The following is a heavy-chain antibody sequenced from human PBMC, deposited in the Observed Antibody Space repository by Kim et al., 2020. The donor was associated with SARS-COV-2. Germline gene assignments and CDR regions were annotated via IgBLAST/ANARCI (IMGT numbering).Heavy chain of an antibody. CDR2: SYYSGST. J-gene: IGHJ3*02. Sequence: SETLSLTCTVSGGSISSSSYYWGWIRQPPGKGLEWIGSSYYSGSTYYNPSLKSRVTISEDTSKNQFSLTLSSVTAADTAVYYCGGIHGPADAFDIWGQGTMVTVSS. CDR3: GGIHGPADAFDI. V-gene: IGHV4-39*07. CDR1: GGSISSSSYY. D-gene: IGHD6-13*01.